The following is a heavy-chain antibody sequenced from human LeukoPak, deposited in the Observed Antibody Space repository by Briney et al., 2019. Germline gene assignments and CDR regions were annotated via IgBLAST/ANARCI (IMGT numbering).Heavy chain of an antibody. J-gene: IGHJ2*01. V-gene: IGHV3-33*01. CDR2: IWYDGSNK. Sequence: GGSLRLSCAASGFTFSSYGIHWVRQAPGKGLEWVAVIWYDGSNKYYTDSVKGRFTISRDNSKNTLYLQMNSLRAEDTAVYYCARDRSSGWYGYFDLWGRGTLVTVSS. D-gene: IGHD6-19*01. CDR3: ARDRSSGWYGYFDL. CDR1: GFTFSSYG.